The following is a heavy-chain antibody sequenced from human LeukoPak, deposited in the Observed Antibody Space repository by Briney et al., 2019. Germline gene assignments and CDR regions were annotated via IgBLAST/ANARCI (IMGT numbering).Heavy chain of an antibody. CDR3: AKDNVNGYYTMGN. CDR2: IVGSSGNT. CDR1: GFTLSTYA. Sequence: GGSLRLSCAVSGFTLSTYAMTWVRQAPGKGLEWVSSIVGSSGNTYYADSVKGRFTISRDNSKNMLYLQMNSLRTEDTAIYYCAKDNVNGYYTMGNWGQGTRVTVSS. J-gene: IGHJ4*02. V-gene: IGHV3-23*01. D-gene: IGHD3-3*01.